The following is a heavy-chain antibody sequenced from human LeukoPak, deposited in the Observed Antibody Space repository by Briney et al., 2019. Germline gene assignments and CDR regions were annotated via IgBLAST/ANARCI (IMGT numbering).Heavy chain of an antibody. V-gene: IGHV3-21*01. CDR2: ITTSSSYI. CDR3: ARDGVVGATKWGHFDF. Sequence: GESLTLSCAASGWTLNYYSMDWVRQAPGKGLEWVASITTSSSYIYYADSVRGRFTISRDNAKNSLYLQMSSLRAEDTAVYYCARDGVVGATKWGHFDFWGQGTRVTVSS. D-gene: IGHD1-26*01. J-gene: IGHJ4*02. CDR1: GWTLNYYS.